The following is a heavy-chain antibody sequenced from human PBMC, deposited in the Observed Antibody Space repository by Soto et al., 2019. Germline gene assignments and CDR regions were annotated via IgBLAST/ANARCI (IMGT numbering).Heavy chain of an antibody. CDR3: AREGVTRTYYYYDMDV. V-gene: IGHV3-11*01. J-gene: IGHJ6*02. CDR2: ISSSGSTI. D-gene: IGHD1-1*01. CDR1: GFTFSNYY. Sequence: GGSLRLSCAASGFTFSNYYMSWIRQAPGKGLEWVSYISSSGSTIYYADSGKSRFTISRYNDKNSQYLQMNRLRAEDTAVYYWAREGVTRTYYYYDMDVWGQGTTVTVSS.